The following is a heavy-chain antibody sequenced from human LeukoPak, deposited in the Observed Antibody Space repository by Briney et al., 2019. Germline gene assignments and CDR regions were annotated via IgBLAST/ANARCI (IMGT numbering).Heavy chain of an antibody. CDR3: ARAFVRCSGGSCYSRYGMDV. CDR1: GFTFSDYY. J-gene: IGHJ6*02. V-gene: IGHV3-11*01. CDR2: ISSSGSTI. D-gene: IGHD2-15*01. Sequence: GGSLRLSCAASGFTFSDYYMSWIRQAPGKGLEWVSYISSSGSTIYYADSVKGRFTISRDNAKNSLYLQMNSLRAEDTAVYYCARAFVRCSGGSCYSRYGMDVWGQGATVTVSS.